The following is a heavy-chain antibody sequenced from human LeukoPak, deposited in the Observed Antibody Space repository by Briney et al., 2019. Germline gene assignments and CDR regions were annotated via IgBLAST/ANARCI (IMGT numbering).Heavy chain of an antibody. CDR2: IKSKTHGGTT. J-gene: IGHJ4*02. CDR3: TTELPHFEY. Sequence: PGGSLRLSCAAPGFPFSNAWMTWVRQAPGKGLEWVGRIKSKTHGGTTDYTAPVKGRFSISRDDSKNTLYLQMNSLKTEDTAVYYCTTELPHFEYWGQGTLVTVSS. CDR1: GFPFSNAW. V-gene: IGHV3-15*01.